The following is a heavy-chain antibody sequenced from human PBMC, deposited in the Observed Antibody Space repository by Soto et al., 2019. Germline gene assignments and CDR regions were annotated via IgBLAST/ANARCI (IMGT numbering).Heavy chain of an antibody. D-gene: IGHD3-22*01. Sequence: GGSLRLSCAASGFTFSSYSMNWVRQAPGKGLEWVSSISSSSSYIYYADSVKGRFTISRDNAKNSLYLQMNSLRAEDTAVYYCARPYDSSGYPPHYWGQGTLVTVSS. CDR3: ARPYDSSGYPPHY. J-gene: IGHJ4*02. CDR2: ISSSSSYI. CDR1: GFTFSSYS. V-gene: IGHV3-21*01.